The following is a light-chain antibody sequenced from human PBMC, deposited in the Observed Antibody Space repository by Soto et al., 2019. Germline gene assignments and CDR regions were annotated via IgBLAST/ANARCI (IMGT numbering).Light chain of an antibody. CDR3: QHRGNGPT. V-gene: IGKV3-11*01. CDR1: QSVSNY. CDR2: DVS. Sequence: IVLTQSPATLSLSPGERATLSCRAGQSVSNYLGWYQQKSGQAPRLLISDVSKRATGIPARFSGSGSGTDFTLTISSLEPEDFAVYYCQHRGNGPTCGGGTKVEIK. J-gene: IGKJ4*01.